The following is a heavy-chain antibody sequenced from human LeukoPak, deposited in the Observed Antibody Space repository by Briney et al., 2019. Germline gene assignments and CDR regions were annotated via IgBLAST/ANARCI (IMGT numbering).Heavy chain of an antibody. D-gene: IGHD1-26*01. CDR3: ARDRSYNLDS. CDR1: GFTFSSYW. V-gene: IGHV3-74*01. CDR2: INSDGSST. J-gene: IGHJ4*02. Sequence: PGGSLRLSCAASGFTFSSYWMHWVRQAPGKGPVWVSRINSDGSSTSYADSVKDRFTISRDNAKNTLYLQIHSLRAEDTAVYYCARDRSYNLDSWGQGTPVTVSS.